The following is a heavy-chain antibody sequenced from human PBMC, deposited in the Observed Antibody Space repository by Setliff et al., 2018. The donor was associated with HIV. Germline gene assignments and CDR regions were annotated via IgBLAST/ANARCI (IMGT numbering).Heavy chain of an antibody. D-gene: IGHD5-12*01. CDR2: ISGSGGST. CDR1: GTSFSDHY. V-gene: IGHV3-23*01. Sequence: ETLSLTCSVCGTSFSDHYWSWVRQTPGKWLEWVSAISGSGGSTYYADSVKGRFTISRDNSKNTLYLQMNSLRAEDTAVYYCAKDPRAAVATICDYWGQGTLVTVSS. CDR3: AKDPRAAVATICDY. J-gene: IGHJ4*02.